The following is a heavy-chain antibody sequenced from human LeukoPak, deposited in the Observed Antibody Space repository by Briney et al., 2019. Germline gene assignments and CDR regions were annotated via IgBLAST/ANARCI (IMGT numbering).Heavy chain of an antibody. CDR2: IYFTGST. Sequence: SETLSLTCTVSGDSISSFYWAWMRQPPGKGLEWVGYIYFTGSTNYNPSLKSRLTISADTSKNHFSLKLTSVTAADTAVYNCARAQNSSNWPDYDHYYYMDVWGKGTTVTVSS. CDR1: GDSISSFY. CDR3: ARAQNSSNWPDYDHYYYMDV. V-gene: IGHV4-59*01. D-gene: IGHD6-13*01. J-gene: IGHJ6*03.